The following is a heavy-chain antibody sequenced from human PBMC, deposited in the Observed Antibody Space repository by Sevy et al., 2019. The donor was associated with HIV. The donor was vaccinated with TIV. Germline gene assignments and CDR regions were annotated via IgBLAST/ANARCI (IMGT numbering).Heavy chain of an antibody. Sequence: GESLKISCAASGFTFSSYWMTWVRQAPGKGLEWVANIKRDGSEKYYVDSVKGRFTISRDNAKNSLFLQMNSLTAEDTAIYYCARDCSSTNCLWGLDVWGQGTTVTVSS. J-gene: IGHJ6*02. CDR2: IKRDGSEK. D-gene: IGHD2-2*01. CDR3: ARDCSSTNCLWGLDV. CDR1: GFTFSSYW. V-gene: IGHV3-7*03.